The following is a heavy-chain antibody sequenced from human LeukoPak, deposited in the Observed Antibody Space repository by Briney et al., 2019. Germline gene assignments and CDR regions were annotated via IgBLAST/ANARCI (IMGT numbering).Heavy chain of an antibody. V-gene: IGHV4-59*01. CDR3: ARAYCGGDCYSDSVYYYYGMDV. J-gene: IGHJ6*02. D-gene: IGHD2-21*02. CDR2: IYYSGST. Sequence: SETLSLTCTVSGGSISSYYWSWIRQPPGKGLEWIGYIYYSGSTNYNPSLKSRVTISVDTSKNQFSLKLSSVTAADTAVYYCARAYCGGDCYSDSVYYYYGMDVWGQGTTVTVSS. CDR1: GGSISSYY.